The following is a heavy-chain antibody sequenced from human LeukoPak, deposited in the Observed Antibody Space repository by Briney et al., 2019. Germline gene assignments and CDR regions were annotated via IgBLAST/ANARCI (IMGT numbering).Heavy chain of an antibody. J-gene: IGHJ4*02. D-gene: IGHD5-18*01. CDR3: AREDVGQRAMET. CDR1: GYTFSSYY. V-gene: IGHV1-2*02. CDR2: INPNNGAT. Sequence: PSVRLSCKASGYTFSSYYMHWVRRAPGQGLEWMGWINPNNGATTYAQKFQGRVSLTRDTSISTAYMELSRLQSDDTALYYCAREDVGQRAMETWGQGTLVTVSS.